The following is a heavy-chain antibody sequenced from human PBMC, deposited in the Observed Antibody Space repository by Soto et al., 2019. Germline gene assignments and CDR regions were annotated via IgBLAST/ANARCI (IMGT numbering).Heavy chain of an antibody. CDR2: ISSGGDAT. CDR3: AKGGWLDD. Sequence: EVQLLESGGGLVQPGGSLRLSCEASGFTFSTYMMTWVRQAPGTGLEWGALISSGGDATYYADSVKGRFTISRDNSKNTVFLQMNSLRAEDTALYYCAKGGWLDDWGPGTLVLVSS. CDR1: GFTFSTYM. D-gene: IGHD2-15*01. J-gene: IGHJ4*02. V-gene: IGHV3-23*01.